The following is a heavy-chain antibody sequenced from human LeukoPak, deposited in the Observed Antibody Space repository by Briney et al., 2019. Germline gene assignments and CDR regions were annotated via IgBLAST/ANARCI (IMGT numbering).Heavy chain of an antibody. V-gene: IGHV1-18*01. CDR2: ISAYNGNT. J-gene: IGHJ5*02. D-gene: IGHD2-15*01. CDR3: ARSSPNCSGGSCAPNWFDP. Sequence: ASVKVFCKASGYTFTSYGISWVRQAPGQGLEWMGWISAYNGNTNYAQKLQGRVTMTTDTSTSTAYMELRSLRSDDTAVYYCARSSPNCSGGSCAPNWFDPWGQGTLVTVSS. CDR1: GYTFTSYG.